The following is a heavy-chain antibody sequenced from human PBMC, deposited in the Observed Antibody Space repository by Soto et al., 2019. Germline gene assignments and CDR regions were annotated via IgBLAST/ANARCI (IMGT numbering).Heavy chain of an antibody. CDR2: SYYSGST. CDR3: ARGRTSGTLCDY. D-gene: IGHD2-2*01. V-gene: IGHV4-39*01. Sequence: SSETLSLTCTVSGGSISSSSYYWGWIRQPPGKGLEWIGSSYYSGSTYYNPSLKSRVTISVDTSKNQLSLKLSSVTAADTAVYYCARGRTSGTLCDYWGQGTLVTVSS. CDR1: GGSISSSSYY. J-gene: IGHJ4*02.